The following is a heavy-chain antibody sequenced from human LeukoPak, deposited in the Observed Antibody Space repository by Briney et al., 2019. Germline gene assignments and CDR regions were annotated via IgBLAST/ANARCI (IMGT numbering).Heavy chain of an antibody. D-gene: IGHD6-19*01. J-gene: IGHJ4*02. CDR3: ARGESGWSFFDY. V-gene: IGHV3-30*02. Sequence: GGSLRLSCAASGFTFSSYGMHWVRQAPGKGLEWVAFIRYDGGNKYYADSVKGRFTISRDNSKNTPYLQMNSLRPEDTAVYYCARGESGWSFFDYWGQGTLVTVSS. CDR1: GFTFSSYG. CDR2: IRYDGGNK.